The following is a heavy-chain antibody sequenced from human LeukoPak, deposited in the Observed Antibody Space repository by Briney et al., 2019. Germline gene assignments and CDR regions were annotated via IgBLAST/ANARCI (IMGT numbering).Heavy chain of an antibody. V-gene: IGHV4-34*01. CDR3: ARAVGYLQYYYYYGMDV. CDR2: INHSGST. Sequence: SETLSLTCAVYGGSFSGYYWSWIRQPPGKGLEWIGEINHSGSTNYNPPLKSRVTISVDTSKNQFSLKLGSVTAADTAVYYCARAVGYLQYYYYYGMDVWGQGTTVTVSS. J-gene: IGHJ6*02. D-gene: IGHD5-12*01. CDR1: GGSFSGYY.